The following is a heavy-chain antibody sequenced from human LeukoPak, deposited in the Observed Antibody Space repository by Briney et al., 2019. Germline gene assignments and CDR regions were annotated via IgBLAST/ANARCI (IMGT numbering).Heavy chain of an antibody. CDR1: GYTFTSYD. Sequence: ASVTVSFKASGYTFTSYDINWVRQATGQGLEWMGWMNPNSGNTGYAQKFQGRVTMTRNTSISTAYMELSSLRSEDTAVYYCARAGYYDSSGYYSDDYWGQGTLVTVSS. J-gene: IGHJ4*02. D-gene: IGHD3-22*01. V-gene: IGHV1-8*01. CDR2: MNPNSGNT. CDR3: ARAGYYDSSGYYSDDY.